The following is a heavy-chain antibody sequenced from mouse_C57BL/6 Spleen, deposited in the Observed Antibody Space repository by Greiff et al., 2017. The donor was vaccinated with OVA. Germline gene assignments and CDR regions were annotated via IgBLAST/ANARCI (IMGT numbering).Heavy chain of an antibody. D-gene: IGHD2-4*01. J-gene: IGHJ2*01. V-gene: IGHV14-4*01. Sequence: EVQLQQSGAELVRPGASVKLSCTASGFNIKDDYMHWVKQRPEQGLEWIGWIDPENGDTEYASKFQGKATITADTSSNTAYLQLSSLTSEDTAVYYCTTRLNGYWGKGTTLTVSS. CDR1: GFNIKDDY. CDR2: IDPENGDT. CDR3: TTRLNGY.